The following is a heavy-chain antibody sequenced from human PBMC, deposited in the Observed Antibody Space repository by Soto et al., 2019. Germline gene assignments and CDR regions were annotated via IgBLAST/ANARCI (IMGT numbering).Heavy chain of an antibody. CDR2: IYYSGST. Sequence: SETLSLTCTVSGGSISSSSYYWGWIRQPPGKGLEWIGSIYYSGSTYYNPSLKSRVTISVDTSKNQFSLKLSSVTAADTAVYYCARTAAMATIRYWGQGTLVAVSS. D-gene: IGHD5-12*01. CDR3: ARTAAMATIRY. CDR1: GGSISSSSYY. V-gene: IGHV4-39*01. J-gene: IGHJ4*02.